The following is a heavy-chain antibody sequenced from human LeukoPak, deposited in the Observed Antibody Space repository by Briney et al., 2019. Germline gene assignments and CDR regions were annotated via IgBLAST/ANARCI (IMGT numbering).Heavy chain of an antibody. CDR3: ARGPSITMVRGGQWYYYMDV. CDR2: INPSGGST. V-gene: IGHV1-46*01. Sequence: ASVKVSCEASGYTFTSYYMHWVRQAPGQGLEWMGIINPSGGSTNYAQKFQGRVTMTRDTSTNTVYMELSSLRSEDTTVYYCARGPSITMVRGGQWYYYMDVWGKGTTVTISS. J-gene: IGHJ6*03. D-gene: IGHD3-10*01. CDR1: GYTFTSYY.